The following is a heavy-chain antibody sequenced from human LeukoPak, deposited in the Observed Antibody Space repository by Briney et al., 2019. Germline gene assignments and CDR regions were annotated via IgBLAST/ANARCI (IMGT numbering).Heavy chain of an antibody. D-gene: IGHD3-3*01. Sequence: ASVKVSCKASGYTFTSYAMHWVRQAPGQRLEWMGCINAGNGNTKYSQKFQGRVTITRDTSASTAYMELSSLRSEDTAVYYCARANITIFGVADYAFDPWGQGTLVTVSS. CDR3: ARANITIFGVADYAFDP. V-gene: IGHV1-3*01. CDR2: INAGNGNT. CDR1: GYTFTSYA. J-gene: IGHJ5*02.